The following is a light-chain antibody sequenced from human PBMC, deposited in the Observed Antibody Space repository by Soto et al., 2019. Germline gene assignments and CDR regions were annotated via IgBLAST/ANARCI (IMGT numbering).Light chain of an antibody. V-gene: IGLV4-69*01. J-gene: IGLJ2*01. Sequence: QSVLTQSPSASASLGASVKLTCTLSSGHSSYAIAWHQQQPEKGPRYLMKLNSDGSHSKGDEIPDRFSGSSSGAERYLTISSLQSEDEADYYCQTWGTGIVVFGGGTKLTVL. CDR2: LNSDGSH. CDR3: QTWGTGIVV. CDR1: SGHSSYA.